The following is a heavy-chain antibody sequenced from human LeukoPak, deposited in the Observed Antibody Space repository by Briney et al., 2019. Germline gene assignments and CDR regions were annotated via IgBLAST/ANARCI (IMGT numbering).Heavy chain of an antibody. CDR3: AKSYDTSGRRAFDI. Sequence: GGSLRLSCAASGFTFSRYAMSWVRQAPGKGLEWVSAISVDGSNTYYADSVKGQFTISRDNSKNTLYLQMNSLSAEDTAVYYCAKSYDTSGRRAFDIWGQGTMVNVSS. J-gene: IGHJ3*02. D-gene: IGHD3-22*01. V-gene: IGHV3-23*01. CDR1: GFTFSRYA. CDR2: ISVDGSNT.